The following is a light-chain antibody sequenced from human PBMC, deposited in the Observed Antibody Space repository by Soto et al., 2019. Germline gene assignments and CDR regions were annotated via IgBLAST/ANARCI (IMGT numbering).Light chain of an antibody. CDR2: DVS. V-gene: IGKV2-30*01. J-gene: IGKJ5*01. Sequence: DVVLTQSPLSLPVTLGQPASISCRSSQSLVYSDGNTYLNWFQQRPGRSPRRLIYDVSNRDSGVPDKFSGSGSWPDFTAKNTRVGGEDVGVYYCMQGTHWPPLTFGQGTRLEIK. CDR1: QSLVYSDGNTY. CDR3: MQGTHWPPLT.